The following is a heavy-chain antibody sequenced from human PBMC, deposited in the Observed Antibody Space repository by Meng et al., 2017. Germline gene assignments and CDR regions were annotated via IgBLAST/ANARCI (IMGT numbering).Heavy chain of an antibody. CDR1: GYSISSGYY. CDR2: IYHSGST. J-gene: IGHJ6*02. CDR3: AREHIVVVTAILGTKYYYYGMDV. V-gene: IGHV4-38-2*02. Sequence: SETLSLTCAVSGYSISSGYYWGWIRQPPGKGLEWIGSIYHSGSTYYNPSLKSRVTISVDTSKNQFSLKLSSVTAADTAVYYCAREHIVVVTAILGTKYYYYGMDVWGQGTTVTVSS. D-gene: IGHD2-21*02.